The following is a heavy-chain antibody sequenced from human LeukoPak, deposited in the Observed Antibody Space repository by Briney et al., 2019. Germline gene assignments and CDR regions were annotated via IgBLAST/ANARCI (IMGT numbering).Heavy chain of an antibody. Sequence: VKVSCKASGGTFRSYTISWVRQAPGQGLEWMGRIIPIQGIANYAQKFQGRVTNTADKCTSPAYMELSSLRSEDTAVYCFSRGGPIGGADPGQDYWGQGPLVTVPS. CDR1: GGTFRSYT. J-gene: IGHJ4*02. CDR3: SRGGPIGGADPGQDY. D-gene: IGHD1-26*01. V-gene: IGHV1-69*02. CDR2: IIPIQGIA.